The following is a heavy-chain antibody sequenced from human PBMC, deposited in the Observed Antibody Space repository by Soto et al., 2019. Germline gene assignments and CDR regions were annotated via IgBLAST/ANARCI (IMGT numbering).Heavy chain of an antibody. Sequence: QLQLQESGPGLVKPSETLSLTCTVSGGSISSSSYYWGWIRQPPGKGLEWIGSIYYSGSTYYNPSLKSRVTISVDTSKNQFSLKLSSVTAADTAVYYCARHLRLRYFDYWGQGTLVTVSS. D-gene: IGHD3-16*01. V-gene: IGHV4-39*01. CDR2: IYYSGST. J-gene: IGHJ4*02. CDR1: GGSISSSSYY. CDR3: ARHLRLRYFDY.